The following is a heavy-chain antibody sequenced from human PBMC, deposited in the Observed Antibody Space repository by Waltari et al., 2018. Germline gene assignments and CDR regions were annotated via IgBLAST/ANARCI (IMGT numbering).Heavy chain of an antibody. CDR3: AKEITAADAPYFFDY. CDR2: SSFVGGNT. V-gene: IGHV3-23*01. Sequence: EVQLLESGGILVQPGGSLRLSCAASGFAFSNYAMTWVRQGPGKGLELVSSSSFVGGNTYYADSLKGRFTISRDNSKNTLYLQMNSLTVADTAVYYCAKEITAADAPYFFDYWGRGTLVTVSS. J-gene: IGHJ4*02. D-gene: IGHD6-13*01. CDR1: GFAFSNYA.